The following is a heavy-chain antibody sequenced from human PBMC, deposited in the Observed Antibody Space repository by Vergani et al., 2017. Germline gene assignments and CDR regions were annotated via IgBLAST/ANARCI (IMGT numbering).Heavy chain of an antibody. Sequence: QVQLQESGPGLVKPSETLSLTCTVSGSSISSYYWSWIRQPPGKGLEWIGYIYYSGSTNYNPSLKSRVTISVDTSKNRFSLKLSSVTAADTAVYYCARGVDWLHPDYFDYWGQGTLVTVSS. J-gene: IGHJ4*02. CDR3: ARGVDWLHPDYFDY. CDR1: GSSISSYY. D-gene: IGHD3/OR15-3a*01. V-gene: IGHV4-59*01. CDR2: IYYSGST.